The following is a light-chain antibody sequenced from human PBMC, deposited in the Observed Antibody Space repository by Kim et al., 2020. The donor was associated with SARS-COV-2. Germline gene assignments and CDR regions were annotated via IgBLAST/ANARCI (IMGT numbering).Light chain of an antibody. CDR2: SHD. CDR1: ISNIGSNN. Sequence: GQRVTISCSGSISNIGSNNVNWYQQRPGTAPKLLVYSHDRRPSGVPDRFSDSRSGTSASLAISGLQSEDEADYYCAAWDDSLNGLVFGTGTKVTVL. V-gene: IGLV1-44*01. J-gene: IGLJ1*01. CDR3: AAWDDSLNGLV.